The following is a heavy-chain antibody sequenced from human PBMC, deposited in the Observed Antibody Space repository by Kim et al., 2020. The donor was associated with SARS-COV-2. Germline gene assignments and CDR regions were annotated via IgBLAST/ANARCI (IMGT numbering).Heavy chain of an antibody. V-gene: IGHV3-30*04. CDR1: GFTFSSYA. D-gene: IGHD3-10*01. CDR2: ISYDGSNK. J-gene: IGHJ4*02. CDR3: AGTYYYGSGSYYTDY. Sequence: GGSLRLSCAASGFTFSSYAMHWVRQAPGKGLEWVAVISYDGSNKYYADSVKGRFTISRYNSKNTLYLQMNSLRAEDTAVYYCAGTYYYGSGSYYTDYWGQGTLVTVFS.